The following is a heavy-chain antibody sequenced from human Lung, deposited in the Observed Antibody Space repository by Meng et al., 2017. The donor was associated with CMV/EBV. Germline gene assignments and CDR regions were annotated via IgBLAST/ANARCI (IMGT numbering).Heavy chain of an antibody. CDR3: TREGFDY. CDR2: IKPSTGDT. J-gene: IGHJ4*02. V-gene: IGHV1-2*06. Sequence: QAQLVQSGVEVKKPGTSVKLSCKTSGYTFNDYWIHWVRQAPGQGLEWMGRIKPSTGDTSYAQKFRGRLTVTRDTPISNVYMEVNSLTSDDTAVYYCTREGFDYWGQGALVTVSS. CDR1: GYTFNDYW.